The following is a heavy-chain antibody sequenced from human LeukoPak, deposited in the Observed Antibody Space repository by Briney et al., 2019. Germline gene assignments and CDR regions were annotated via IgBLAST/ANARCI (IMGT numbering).Heavy chain of an antibody. CDR2: IYYSGST. CDR3: ARGGLQRLAPFDY. J-gene: IGHJ4*02. CDR1: GGSLSSYY. V-gene: IGHV4-59*08. Sequence: SETLSLTCTVSGGSLSSYYWSWIRRPPGKGLEWIGYIYYSGSTDYNPSLKSRVTLSLDTSKNQFSLKLSSVTAADTAVYYCARGGLQRLAPFDYWGQGVLVTVSS. D-gene: IGHD6-19*01.